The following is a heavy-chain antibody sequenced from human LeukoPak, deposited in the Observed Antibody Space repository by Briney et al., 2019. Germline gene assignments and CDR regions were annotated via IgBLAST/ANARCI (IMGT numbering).Heavy chain of an antibody. CDR1: GYTFTSYD. D-gene: IGHD5-12*01. J-gene: IGHJ4*02. CDR3: GKALHPGYIGLQLGFGY. CDR2: MNPNSGNT. V-gene: IGHV1-8*03. Sequence: ASVKVSCKASGYTFTSYDINWVRQATGQGLEWMGRMNPNSGNTGYAQKFQGRVTITRNTSISTAYMVLSSLRSEDTAVYYCGKALHPGYIGLQLGFGYWGQGTLVTVSS.